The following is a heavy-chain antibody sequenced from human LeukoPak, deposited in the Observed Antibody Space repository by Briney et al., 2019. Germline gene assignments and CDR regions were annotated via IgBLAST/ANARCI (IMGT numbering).Heavy chain of an antibody. CDR1: GFTFSSYS. CDR2: ISGSGEYI. J-gene: IGHJ4*02. Sequence: PGGSLRLSCAASGFTFSSYSMNWIRQTPGKGLEWVSSISGSGEYIYYVDSVRGRFTISRDNGKNSLYLQMNSLRPEGTAVYYCARDDSHGYHFFDSWGQGALVTVSS. D-gene: IGHD3-22*01. CDR3: ARDDSHGYHFFDS. V-gene: IGHV3-21*01.